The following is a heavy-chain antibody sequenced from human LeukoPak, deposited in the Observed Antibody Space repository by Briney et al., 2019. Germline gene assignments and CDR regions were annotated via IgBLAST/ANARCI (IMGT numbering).Heavy chain of an antibody. V-gene: IGHV4-31*03. CDR3: ARRGSGASLEYYFDL. Sequence: PSETLSLTCTVSGGSISIGGYYWSWIRQHPGKGLEWIGYIYYSGITYYNPSLKSRVTISVDTSKNQFSLYLSSVTAADTAVYYCARRGSGASLEYYFDLWGRGTLVTVSS. J-gene: IGHJ2*01. CDR2: IYYSGIT. D-gene: IGHD1-14*01. CDR1: GGSISIGGYY.